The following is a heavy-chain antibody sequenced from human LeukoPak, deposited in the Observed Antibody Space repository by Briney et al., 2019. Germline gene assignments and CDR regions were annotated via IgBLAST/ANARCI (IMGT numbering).Heavy chain of an antibody. D-gene: IGHD3-22*01. CDR1: GYTFTGYY. CDR2: INPNSGGT. CDR3: ASAQPHYYDSSGRPNQGRRYFDL. V-gene: IGHV1-2*02. Sequence: RASVKVSCKASGYTFTGYYMHWVRQAPGQGLEWMGWINPNSGGTNYAQKFQGRVTMTRDTSISTAYMELSRLRSDDTAVYYCASAQPHYYDSSGRPNQGRRYFDLWGRGTLVTVSS. J-gene: IGHJ2*01.